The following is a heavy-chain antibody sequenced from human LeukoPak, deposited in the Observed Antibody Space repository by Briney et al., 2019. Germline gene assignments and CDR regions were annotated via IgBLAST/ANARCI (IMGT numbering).Heavy chain of an antibody. Sequence: QPGGSLRLSCAASGLTFRNHAIHWVRQAPGKGLEGVTVISHDGGNDYYRDSVKGRFTISRDNAKNTLYLKMNSLRAEDTAVFYCARAGHYYDSNGYPFSYYFDYWGQGTLVTVSS. CDR1: GLTFRNHA. CDR3: ARAGHYYDSNGYPFSYYFDY. CDR2: ISHDGGND. D-gene: IGHD3-22*01. V-gene: IGHV3-30*04. J-gene: IGHJ4*02.